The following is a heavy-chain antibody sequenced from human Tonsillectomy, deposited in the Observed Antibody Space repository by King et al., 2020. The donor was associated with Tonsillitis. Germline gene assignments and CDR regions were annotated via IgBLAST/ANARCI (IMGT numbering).Heavy chain of an antibody. CDR2: IYSGDSET. D-gene: IGHD3-10*01. CDR3: ARGRIIMIRGGPLFDY. CDR1: GYSFDSSW. Sequence: VQLVESGAEVKKPGESLRIFCKVSGYSFDSSWIGWVRQMPGKGLEWMGIIYSGDSETKYSPSFQGQVTISVDKSISTAYLQWSSLKASDTAMYYCARGRIIMIRGGPLFDYWGQGTLVTVSS. V-gene: IGHV5-51*03. J-gene: IGHJ4*02.